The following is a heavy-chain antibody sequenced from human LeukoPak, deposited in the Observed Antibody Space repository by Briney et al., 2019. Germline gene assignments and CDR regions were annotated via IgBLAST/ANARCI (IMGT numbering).Heavy chain of an antibody. Sequence: GGSLRLSYAASGFPFTSTSMHSVSQPPRKGLESVSSISRSSSYIYYADTVKGRFTISRDNAKNSLYLQMNSLRAEDTAVYYCARSGGCSSTSCSPNFDYWGQGTLVTVSS. CDR2: ISRSSSYI. D-gene: IGHD2-2*01. J-gene: IGHJ4*02. V-gene: IGHV3-21*01. CDR1: GFPFTSTS. CDR3: ARSGGCSSTSCSPNFDY.